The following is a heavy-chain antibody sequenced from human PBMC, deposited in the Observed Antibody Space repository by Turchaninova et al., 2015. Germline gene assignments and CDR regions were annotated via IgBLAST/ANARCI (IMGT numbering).Heavy chain of an antibody. CDR3: ARPRVLVVSMSPFAY. V-gene: IGHV3-7*03. Sequence: GGSLRLSCGASGFTFNKDWMIWVRQAPGKGLEWVASIKHDGSETSYADSVKGRFTISRDNARNSLYLEMNSLTAEDTGVYYCARPRVLVVSMSPFAYWGQGTLVTVSS. J-gene: IGHJ4*02. CDR1: GFTFNKDW. CDR2: IKHDGSET. D-gene: IGHD3-3*01.